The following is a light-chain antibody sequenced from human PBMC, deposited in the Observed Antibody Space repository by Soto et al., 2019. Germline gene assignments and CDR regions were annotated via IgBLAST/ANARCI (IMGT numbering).Light chain of an antibody. CDR1: QSISSS. CDR2: AAS. V-gene: IGKV1-39*01. J-gene: IGKJ1*01. Sequence: DIQMTQSPSSLSASVGETITIACRASQSISSSLNWFQHSPGQPPKLLLFAASNLHAGVPPRFSGSGSGTSFSLTIRSLQPEDFATYYCQQSYSPPLAFGPGTKVDIK. CDR3: QQSYSPPLA.